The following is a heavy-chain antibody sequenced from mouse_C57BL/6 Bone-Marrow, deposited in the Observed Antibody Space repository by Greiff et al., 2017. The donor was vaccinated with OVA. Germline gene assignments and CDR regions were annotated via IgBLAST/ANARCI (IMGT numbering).Heavy chain of an antibody. Sequence: QVQLKQPGAELVKPGASVKLSCKASGYTFTSYWMHWVKQRPGQGLEWIGMIHPNSGSTNYNEKFKSKATLTVDKSSSTAYMQLSSLTSEDSAVYYCARDYYGSSPDSWGQGTTLTVSS. J-gene: IGHJ2*01. CDR1: GYTFTSYW. V-gene: IGHV1-64*01. D-gene: IGHD1-1*01. CDR3: ARDYYGSSPDS. CDR2: IHPNSGST.